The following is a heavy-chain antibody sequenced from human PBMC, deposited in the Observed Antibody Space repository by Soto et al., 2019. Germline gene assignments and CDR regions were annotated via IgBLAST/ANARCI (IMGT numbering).Heavy chain of an antibody. J-gene: IGHJ3*02. Sequence: EVQLVESGGGLVQPGGSLRLSCAASGFTFSSYWMHWVRQAPGKGLVWVSRINSDGSSTSYADSVKGRLTISRDNAKNTLYLQMNSLRAEDTAVYYCARAPYDFWSGYSNAFDIWGQGTMVTVSS. D-gene: IGHD3-3*01. V-gene: IGHV3-74*01. CDR3: ARAPYDFWSGYSNAFDI. CDR1: GFTFSSYW. CDR2: INSDGSST.